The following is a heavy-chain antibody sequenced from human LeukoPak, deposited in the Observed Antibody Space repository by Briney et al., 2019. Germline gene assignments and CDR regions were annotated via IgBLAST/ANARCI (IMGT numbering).Heavy chain of an antibody. CDR1: GFTVSSNY. J-gene: IGHJ6*02. V-gene: IGHV3-66*01. CDR2: IYSGGST. CDR3: ARAGYSSSWYYYYYGMDV. D-gene: IGHD6-13*01. Sequence: GGSPRLSCAASGFTVSSNYMSWVRQAPGKGLEWVSVIYSGGSTYYADSVKGRFTISRDNSKNTLYLQMNSLRAEDTAVYYCARAGYSSSWYYYYYGMDVWGQGTTVTVSS.